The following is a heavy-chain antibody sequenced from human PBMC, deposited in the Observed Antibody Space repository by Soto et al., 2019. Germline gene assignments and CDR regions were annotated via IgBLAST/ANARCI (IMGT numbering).Heavy chain of an antibody. CDR1: GGSISTYY. V-gene: IGHV4-59*12. J-gene: IGHJ5*02. CDR3: ARLRIATNNYKWFDP. D-gene: IGHD2-21*01. CDR2: TYNSGST. Sequence: PSETLSLTCSVSGGSISTYYWSWIRQPPGKGLEWIGFTYNSGSTKYNPSLTGRVTISVDTSKNQFSLKLRLVTAADTAVYYCARLRIATNNYKWFDPWGQGTLVTVSS.